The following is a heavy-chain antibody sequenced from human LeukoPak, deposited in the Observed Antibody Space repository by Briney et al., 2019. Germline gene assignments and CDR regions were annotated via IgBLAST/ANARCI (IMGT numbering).Heavy chain of an antibody. D-gene: IGHD3-16*01. Sequence: SVKVSCKASGGTFSSYAISWVRQAPGQGLEWMGGIIPIFGTANYAQKFQGRVTITADEPTSTAYMELSSLRSEDTAVYYWARDEGIGGRLLTYFAYWARGTLFTVSS. CDR2: IIPIFGTA. CDR1: GGTFSSYA. CDR3: ARDEGIGGRLLTYFAY. J-gene: IGHJ4*02. V-gene: IGHV1-69*13.